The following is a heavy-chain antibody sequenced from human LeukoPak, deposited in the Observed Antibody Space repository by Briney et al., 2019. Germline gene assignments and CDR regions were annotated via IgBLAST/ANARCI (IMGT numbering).Heavy chain of an antibody. D-gene: IGHD4-17*01. CDR1: GGSFSGYY. CDR3: ARNSDSGDSNYYYYGMDV. V-gene: IGHV4-34*01. CDR2: INHSGST. J-gene: IGHJ6*02. Sequence: SETLSLTCPVYGGSFSGYYWSWIRQPPGKGLEWIGEINHSGSTNYNPSLKSRVTISVDTSKNQFSLNLRSVTAADTAVYYCARNSDSGDSNYYYYGMDVWGQGSTVTVSS.